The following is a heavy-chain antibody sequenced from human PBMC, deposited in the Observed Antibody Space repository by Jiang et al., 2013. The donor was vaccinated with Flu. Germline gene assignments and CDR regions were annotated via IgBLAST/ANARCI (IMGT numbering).Heavy chain of an antibody. J-gene: IGHJ5*02. V-gene: IGHV4-59*01. D-gene: IGHD5-24*01. CDR1: Y. CDR3: ASCRDGYGWFGA. Sequence: YWSWIRQSPGGGLEWIAYIYYSGTINYNPSLKSRVSMSVDTSKNQFSLKLKSVTAADTAVYYCASCRDGYGWFGAWGQGTLVTVSS. CDR2: IYYSGTI.